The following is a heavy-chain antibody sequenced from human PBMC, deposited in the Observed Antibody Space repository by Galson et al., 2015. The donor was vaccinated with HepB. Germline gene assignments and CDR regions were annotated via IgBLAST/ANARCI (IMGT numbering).Heavy chain of an antibody. J-gene: IGHJ3*02. CDR1: GFTFSSYD. CDR3: ARGSLLGSGADTRAFDI. Sequence: SLRLSCAASGFTFSSYDMHWVRQATGKGLEWVSALGTAGDPYYLGSVKGRFTISRESAKNSLYLQMNSLRAGDTAVYYCARGSLLGSGADTRAFDIWGQGTMVTVSS. D-gene: IGHD3-10*01. CDR2: LGTAGDP. V-gene: IGHV3-13*05.